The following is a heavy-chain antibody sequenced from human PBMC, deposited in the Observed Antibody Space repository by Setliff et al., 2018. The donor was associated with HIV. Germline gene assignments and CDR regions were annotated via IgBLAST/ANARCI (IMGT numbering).Heavy chain of an antibody. Sequence: ASVKVSCKASGYTLTGNYIHWVRQAPGQGLEWPGWINPNSGGTNYEQRFQGRVTMTRDTSISTVYLEVNGLKSDDTAVYYCARDYIHVFDIWGQGTMVTVSS. J-gene: IGHJ3*02. CDR1: GYTLTGNY. CDR2: INPNSGGT. V-gene: IGHV1-2*02. CDR3: ARDYIHVFDI.